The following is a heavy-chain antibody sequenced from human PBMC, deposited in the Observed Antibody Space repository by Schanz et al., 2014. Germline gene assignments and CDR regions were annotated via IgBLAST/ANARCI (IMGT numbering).Heavy chain of an antibody. CDR3: ARVPDTALVYYHYRMDV. Sequence: QVQLVQSGAEVKRPGSSVKVSCKASGGTFSSYTISWLRQAPGQGLEWMGRIIPILGVANNAQKFQGRVTITADKSTSTACMELSGLRSEDTAVYYCARVPDTALVYYHYRMDVWGQGTTVTVSS. CDR1: GGTFSSYT. CDR2: IIPILGVA. V-gene: IGHV1-69*02. D-gene: IGHD5-18*01. J-gene: IGHJ6*02.